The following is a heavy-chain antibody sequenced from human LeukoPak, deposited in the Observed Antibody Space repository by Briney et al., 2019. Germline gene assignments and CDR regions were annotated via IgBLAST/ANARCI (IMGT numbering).Heavy chain of an antibody. CDR1: GGSISSGSYY. CDR3: ARWGDVYWYFDL. Sequence: SETLSLTCTVPGGSISSGSYYWSWIRQPTGKGLEWIGRIYTSGSTNYNPSLKSRVTISVDTSKNQFSLKLSSVTAADTAVYYCARWGDVYWYFDLWGRGTLVTVSS. J-gene: IGHJ2*01. V-gene: IGHV4-61*02. D-gene: IGHD3-16*01. CDR2: IYTSGST.